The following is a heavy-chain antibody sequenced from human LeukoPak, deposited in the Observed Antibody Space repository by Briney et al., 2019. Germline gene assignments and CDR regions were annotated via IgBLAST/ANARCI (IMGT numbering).Heavy chain of an antibody. J-gene: IGHJ4*02. CDR3: ARRGYYSAYDYDY. V-gene: IGHV4-59*08. CDR1: GGSISSYY. CDR2: ISYSGST. D-gene: IGHD5-12*01. Sequence: PSETLSLTCTVSGGSISSYYWSWIRQPPGKGLEWIGYISYSGSTNYNPSLKSRVTISVDPSKSQFSLKLSSVTAADTAVYYCARRGYYSAYDYDYWGQGTLVTVSS.